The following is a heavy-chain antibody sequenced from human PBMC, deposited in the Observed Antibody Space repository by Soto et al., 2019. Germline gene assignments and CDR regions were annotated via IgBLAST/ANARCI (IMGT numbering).Heavy chain of an antibody. Sequence: EVQLVESGEGLVQPGGSLRLSCAASGFTFSIYAMHWVRQAPGKGLEYVSAISSNGGSTYYADSVKGRFTISRDNSKNTLYLQMGSLRAEDMAVYYCSREDTREGAFDIWGQGTMVTVSS. D-gene: IGHD1-26*01. V-gene: IGHV3-64*02. J-gene: IGHJ3*02. CDR2: ISSNGGST. CDR1: GFTFSIYA. CDR3: SREDTREGAFDI.